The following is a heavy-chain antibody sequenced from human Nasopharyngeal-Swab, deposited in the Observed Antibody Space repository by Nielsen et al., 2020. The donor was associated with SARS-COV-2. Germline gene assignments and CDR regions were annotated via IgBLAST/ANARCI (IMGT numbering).Heavy chain of an antibody. J-gene: IGHJ4*02. CDR2: MNPNSGNT. D-gene: IGHD2-2*01. CDR1: GGTFSSYA. Sequence: ASVKVSCKASGGTFSSYAINWVRQATGQGLEWMGWMNPNSGNTGYAQKFQGRVTMTRNTSISTAYMELSSLRSEDTAVYYCATFERYCSSTSCYDWGQGTLVTVSS. CDR3: ATFERYCSSTSCYD. V-gene: IGHV1-8*02.